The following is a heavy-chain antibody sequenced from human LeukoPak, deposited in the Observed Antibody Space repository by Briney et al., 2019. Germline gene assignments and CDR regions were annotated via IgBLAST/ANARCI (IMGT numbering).Heavy chain of an antibody. Sequence: GGSLRLSCAASGFTFSNYNMNWVRQAPGKGLEWVSSFSSSSTYIYYADSVKGRFTISRDNAKNSLYLQMNSLRAEDTAVYYCARIKGYSRFDIWGQGTMVTVSS. CDR2: FSSSSTYI. CDR3: ARIKGYSRFDI. CDR1: GFTFSNYN. D-gene: IGHD6-13*01. V-gene: IGHV3-21*01. J-gene: IGHJ3*02.